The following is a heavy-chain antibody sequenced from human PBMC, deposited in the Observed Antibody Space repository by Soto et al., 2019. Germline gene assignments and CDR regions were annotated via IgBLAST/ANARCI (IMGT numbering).Heavy chain of an antibody. CDR2: ISSSSSYI. CDR3: ARDVGIMITFGGVIVDDY. J-gene: IGHJ4*02. D-gene: IGHD3-16*02. Sequence: GGSLRLSCAASGFTFSSYSMNWVRQAPGKGLEWVSSISSSSSYIYYADSVKGRFTISRDNAKNSLNTQMNSMRAEDTAVYYCARDVGIMITFGGVIVDDYWGQGTLVTVSS. CDR1: GFTFSSYS. V-gene: IGHV3-21*01.